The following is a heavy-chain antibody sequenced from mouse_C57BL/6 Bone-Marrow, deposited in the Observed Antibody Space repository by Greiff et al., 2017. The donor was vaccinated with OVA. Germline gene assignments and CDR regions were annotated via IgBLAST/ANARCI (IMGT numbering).Heavy chain of an antibody. CDR2: IYPYTGVS. CDR1: GYSFTGYY. J-gene: IGHJ2*01. D-gene: IGHD3-3*01. Sequence: VHVKQSGPELVKPGASVKISCKASGYSFTGYYMHWVKQSPGNILDWIGYIYPYTGVSSYNQKFKGKATLTVDKSSSTAYMELRSLTSEDSAVYYCARGTGFDYWGQGTTLTVSS. CDR3: ARGTGFDY. V-gene: IGHV1-31*01.